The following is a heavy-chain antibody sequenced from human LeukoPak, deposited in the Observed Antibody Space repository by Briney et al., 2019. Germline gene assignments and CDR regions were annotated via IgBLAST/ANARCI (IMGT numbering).Heavy chain of an antibody. CDR3: ARDINRITKNWFDP. J-gene: IGHJ5*02. CDR2: IYHSGST. V-gene: IGHV4-38-2*02. CDR1: GYSISSGYY. D-gene: IGHD3-10*01. Sequence: SETLSLTCTVSGYSISSGYYGGWIRQPPGKGLEWIGSIYHSGSTYYTPSLKSRVTISVHTSKNQFSLKPSSVTAADTAVYYCARDINRITKNWFDPWGQGTLVTVSS.